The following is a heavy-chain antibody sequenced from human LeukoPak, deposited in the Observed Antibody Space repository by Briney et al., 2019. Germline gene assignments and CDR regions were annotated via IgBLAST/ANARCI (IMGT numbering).Heavy chain of an antibody. CDR1: GGSISSSSYY. J-gene: IGHJ4*02. CDR3: ARRTVVTPWYFDY. CDR2: IYYSGST. D-gene: IGHD4-23*01. V-gene: IGHV4-39*01. Sequence: SETLSLTCTVSGGSISSSSYYWGWIRQPPGKGLEWIGSIYYSGSTYYNPSLKSRVTISVDTSKNQFSLKLSSVTAADTAVYYCARRTVVTPWYFDYWGQGTLVTVSS.